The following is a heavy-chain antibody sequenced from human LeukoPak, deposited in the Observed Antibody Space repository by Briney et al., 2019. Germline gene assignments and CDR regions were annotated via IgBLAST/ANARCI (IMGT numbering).Heavy chain of an antibody. CDR3: ARGRVLLWFGERSNWFDP. J-gene: IGHJ5*02. CDR1: GGSFSGYY. V-gene: IGHV4-34*01. Sequence: PSETLSLTCAVYGGSFSGYYWSWIRQPPGKGLEWIGEINHSGSTNYNPSLKSRVTMSVDTSKNQFSLKLSSVTAADTAVYYCARGRVLLWFGERSNWFDPWGQGTLVTVSS. CDR2: INHSGST. D-gene: IGHD3-10*01.